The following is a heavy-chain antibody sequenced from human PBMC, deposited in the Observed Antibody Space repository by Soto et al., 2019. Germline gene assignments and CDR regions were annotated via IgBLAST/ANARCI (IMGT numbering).Heavy chain of an antibody. J-gene: IGHJ4*02. CDR1: GGSVSSGSYY. CDR3: ARGNWNYSFDY. CDR2: IYYSGST. V-gene: IGHV4-61*01. Sequence: SQTLSLTCTVSGGSVSSGSYYWSWIRQPPGKGLEWIGYIYYSGSTNYNPSLKSRVTISVDTSKNQFSLKLSSVTAADTAVYYCARGNWNYSFDYWGQGTLVTVSS. D-gene: IGHD1-7*01.